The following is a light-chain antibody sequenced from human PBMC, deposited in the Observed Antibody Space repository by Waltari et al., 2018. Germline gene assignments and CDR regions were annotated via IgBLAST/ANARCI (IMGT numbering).Light chain of an antibody. CDR2: WAS. J-gene: IGKJ5*01. CDR3: QQYYSTPLT. CDR1: QSVLYSSNNKNY. Sequence: DIVMTQSPDSLAVSLAERATINCKSSQSVLYSSNNKNYLAWYQQKPGQPPKLLIYWASTRESGVPDRFSGSGSGTDFTLTISSLQAEDVAVYYCQQYYSTPLTFGQGTRLEI. V-gene: IGKV4-1*01.